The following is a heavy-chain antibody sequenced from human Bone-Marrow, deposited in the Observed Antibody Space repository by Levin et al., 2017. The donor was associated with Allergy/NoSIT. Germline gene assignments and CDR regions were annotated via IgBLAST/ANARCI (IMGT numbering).Heavy chain of an antibody. CDR1: GITFSNYW. V-gene: IGHV3-7*02. J-gene: IGHJ4*02. CDR2: MKEDGSVT. D-gene: IGHD1-14*01. CDR3: AIRNLWY. Sequence: GGSLRLSCAASGITFSNYWVTWVRQTPGRGLEWLANMKEDGSVTNYVDSVRGRFTISRDNAKNSLSLQMNTLRAEDTAIYYCAIRNLWYWGQGTLVTVSS.